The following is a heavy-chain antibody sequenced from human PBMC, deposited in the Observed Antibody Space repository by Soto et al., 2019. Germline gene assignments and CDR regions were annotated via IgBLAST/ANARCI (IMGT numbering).Heavy chain of an antibody. CDR3: ARDACIAARPLVY. CDR1: GYTFTSYA. J-gene: IGHJ4*02. V-gene: IGHV1-3*01. Sequence: QVQLVQSGAEVKKPGASVKVSCKASGYTFTSYAMHWVRQAPGQRLEWIGWINAGNGNTKYSQKFQGRVTITRDTTASTAYMELSSLRSEDTAVYYCARDACIAARPLVYWGQGTLVTVSS. CDR2: INAGNGNT. D-gene: IGHD6-6*01.